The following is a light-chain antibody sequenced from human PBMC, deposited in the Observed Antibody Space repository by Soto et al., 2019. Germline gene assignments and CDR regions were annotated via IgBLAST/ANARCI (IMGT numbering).Light chain of an antibody. CDR3: GSYASGSSLVL. CDR1: SSDVGGYNY. J-gene: IGLJ2*01. Sequence: QSALTQPASVSGSPGQSITISCTGNSSDVGGYNYVSWYQQYPGKAPKLMIYGVSNRPSGVSNRFSGSKSGNTASLTISGLQAEDEADYYCGSYASGSSLVLFGGGTKVTVL. CDR2: GVS. V-gene: IGLV2-14*01.